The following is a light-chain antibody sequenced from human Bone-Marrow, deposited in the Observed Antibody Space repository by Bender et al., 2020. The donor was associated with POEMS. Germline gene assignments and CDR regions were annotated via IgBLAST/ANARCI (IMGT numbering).Light chain of an antibody. CDR1: SSDVGDYTA. Sequence: QSALTQPPSASGSPGQSVTISCTGTSSDVGDYTAVSWYQQHPGKAPKLMIYEVTKRPSGVPDRFSGSKSGNTASLTVSGLQAEDEADYYCSSYTSSSTPVVFGGGTKLTVL. CDR2: EVT. CDR3: SSYTSSSTPVV. J-gene: IGLJ2*01. V-gene: IGLV2-8*01.